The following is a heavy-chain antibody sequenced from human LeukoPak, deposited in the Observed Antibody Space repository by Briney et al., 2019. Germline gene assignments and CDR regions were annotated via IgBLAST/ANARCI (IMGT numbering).Heavy chain of an antibody. V-gene: IGHV3-23*01. Sequence: PGGSLRLSCAASGFTFSSYAMSWVRQAPGKGLEWVSAISGSGGSTYYADSVKGRFTTSRDNSKNTLYLQMNSLRAEDTAVYYCAKDIPTLSSNEFTQSWYFDLWGRGTLVTVSS. CDR3: AKDIPTLSSNEFTQSWYFDL. CDR1: GFTFSSYA. J-gene: IGHJ2*01. D-gene: IGHD6-13*01. CDR2: ISGSGGST.